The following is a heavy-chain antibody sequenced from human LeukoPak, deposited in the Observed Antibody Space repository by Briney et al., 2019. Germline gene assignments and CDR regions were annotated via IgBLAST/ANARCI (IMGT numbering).Heavy chain of an antibody. Sequence: GSSVKVSCKASGGTFSSYAISWVRQAPGQGLEWMGWISAYNGNTNYAQNLQGRVTMTTDTSTSTAYMELRSLRSDDTAVYYCAREGEDYYDSSGYYPPWNYWGQGTLVTVSS. CDR3: AREGEDYYDSSGYYPPWNY. CDR1: GGTFSSYA. V-gene: IGHV1-18*01. D-gene: IGHD3-22*01. CDR2: ISAYNGNT. J-gene: IGHJ4*02.